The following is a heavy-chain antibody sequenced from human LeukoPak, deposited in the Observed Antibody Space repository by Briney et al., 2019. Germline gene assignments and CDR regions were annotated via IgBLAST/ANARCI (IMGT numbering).Heavy chain of an antibody. V-gene: IGHV4-4*07. CDR2: IYPSGIT. J-gene: IGHJ4*02. CDR3: ARGKSGYYDY. D-gene: IGHD3-3*01. Sequence: PSETLSLTCTVSGGSISGYYWSWIRQPAGKGLEWIGRIYPSGITNYNPSLRSRVNMSLDTSKNQFSLKVSSVTAADTAVYYCARGKSGYYDYWGQGTLVTVSS. CDR1: GGSISGYY.